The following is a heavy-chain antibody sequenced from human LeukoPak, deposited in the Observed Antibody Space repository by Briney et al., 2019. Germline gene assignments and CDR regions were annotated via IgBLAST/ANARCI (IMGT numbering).Heavy chain of an antibody. D-gene: IGHD6-6*01. V-gene: IGHV4-30-4*01. CDR3: ARPRGEPYSSSSGAFDI. J-gene: IGHJ3*02. Sequence: SQTLSLTCTVSGGSISSDVNYWSWIRQPPGKGLEWIGYIYYSGSTYYNPSLKSRVTISVDTSKNQFSLKLSSVTAADTAVYYCARPRGEPYSSSSGAFDIWGQGTMVTVSS. CDR2: IYYSGST. CDR1: GGSISSDVNY.